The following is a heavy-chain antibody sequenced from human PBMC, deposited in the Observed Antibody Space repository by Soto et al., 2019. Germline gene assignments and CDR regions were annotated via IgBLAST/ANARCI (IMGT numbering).Heavy chain of an antibody. J-gene: IGHJ4*02. Sequence: GGSLRLSCAASGFTFSNSWMHWVRQVSGKGLEWVSVIYSGGSTYYADSVKGRFTISRDNSKNTLYLQMNSLRAEDTAVYYCARVRGGYYPFDYWGQGTLVTVSS. CDR3: ARVRGGYYPFDY. CDR1: GFTFSNSW. D-gene: IGHD3-3*01. CDR2: IYSGGST. V-gene: IGHV3-53*01.